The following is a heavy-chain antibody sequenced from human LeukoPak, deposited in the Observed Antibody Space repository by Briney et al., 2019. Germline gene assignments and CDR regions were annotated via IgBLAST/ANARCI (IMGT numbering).Heavy chain of an antibody. CDR3: ARERIGDDAFDI. CDR2: ISSSGSTI. J-gene: IGHJ3*02. Sequence: PGGSLRLSCAASGFTFSSYEMNWVRQAPGKGLEWVSYISSSGSTIYYADSVKGRFTISRDNAKNSLYLQMNSLRAEDTAVYYCARERIGDDAFDIWGQGTMVTASS. V-gene: IGHV3-48*03. D-gene: IGHD2-15*01. CDR1: GFTFSSYE.